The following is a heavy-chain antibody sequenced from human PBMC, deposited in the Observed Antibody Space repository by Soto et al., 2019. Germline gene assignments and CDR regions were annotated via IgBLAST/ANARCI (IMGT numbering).Heavy chain of an antibody. J-gene: IGHJ6*02. Sequence: QVQLQESGPGLVKPSETLSFTCNVSGGSISSGDFYWSWIRPLPGKGLEWIGYINHRGGTYYHPDRKRRITISVDTSTNQFSLKMTSVTAAASAVYFCARAPVRMMNALRDYYALDVWGQGTTVTVSS. D-gene: IGHD2-8*01. CDR3: ARAPVRMMNALRDYYALDV. V-gene: IGHV4-30-4*01. CDR2: INHRGGT. CDR1: GGSISSGDFY.